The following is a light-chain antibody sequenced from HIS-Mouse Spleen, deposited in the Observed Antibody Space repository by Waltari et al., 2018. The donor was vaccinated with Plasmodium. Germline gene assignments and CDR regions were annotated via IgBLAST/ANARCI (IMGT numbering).Light chain of an antibody. CDR2: DAS. V-gene: IGKV3-11*01. Sequence: EIVLTQSPATLSLTPRARATLTCKASQRVSSYLAWYQQKPGQAPRLLIYDASNMATGIPARFSGSGSGTDFTLTISSLEPEDFAAYYCQQHSNWPPTFGQGTRLEIK. J-gene: IGKJ5*01. CDR3: QQHSNWPPT. CDR1: QRVSSY.